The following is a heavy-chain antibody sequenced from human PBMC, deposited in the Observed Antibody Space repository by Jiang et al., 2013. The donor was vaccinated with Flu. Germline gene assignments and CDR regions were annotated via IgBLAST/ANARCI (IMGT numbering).Heavy chain of an antibody. D-gene: IGHD3-16*01. V-gene: IGHV4-30-2*01. Sequence: GPGLVKPSQTLSLTCAVSGGSISSGGYSWSWIRQPPGKGLEWIGYIYHSGSTYYNPSLKSRVTISVDRSKNQFSLKLSSVTAADTAVYYCARVGAGGGAPPFDYWGQGTLVTVSS. J-gene: IGHJ4*02. CDR1: GGSISSGGYS. CDR3: ARVGAGGGAPPFDY. CDR2: IYHSGST.